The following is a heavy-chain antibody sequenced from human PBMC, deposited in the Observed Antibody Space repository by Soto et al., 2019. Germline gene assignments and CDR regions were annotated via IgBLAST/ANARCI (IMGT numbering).Heavy chain of an antibody. D-gene: IGHD6-19*01. J-gene: IGHJ3*02. V-gene: IGHV1-8*01. Sequence: ASVKVSCKASGYTFTSYDINWVRQATGQGLEWMGWMNPNSGNTGYAQKFQGRVTMTRNTSISTAYMELSSLRSEDTAVYYCASGYSSGWYGVQPFDIWGQGTMVTVSS. CDR1: GYTFTSYD. CDR2: MNPNSGNT. CDR3: ASGYSSGWYGVQPFDI.